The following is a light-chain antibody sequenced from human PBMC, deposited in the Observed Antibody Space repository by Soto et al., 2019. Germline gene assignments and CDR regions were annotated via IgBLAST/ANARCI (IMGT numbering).Light chain of an antibody. Sequence: EIVLTQSPGTLSLSPGETGTLSCRASQSVSSSYLAWYQHKPGQPPRLLIHGASTRATGLPARFSGSGFGTDFTLTISSLQSDDFAIYYCQQSDGWPPRITFGGGTKVDNK. CDR2: GAS. CDR1: QSVSSSY. CDR3: QQSDGWPPRIT. J-gene: IGKJ4*01. V-gene: IGKV3-20*01.